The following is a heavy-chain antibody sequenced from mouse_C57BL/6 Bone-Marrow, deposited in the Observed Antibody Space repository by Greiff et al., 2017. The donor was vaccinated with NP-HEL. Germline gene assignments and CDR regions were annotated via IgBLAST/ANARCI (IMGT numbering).Heavy chain of an antibody. D-gene: IGHD2-5*01. CDR2: ISYDGSN. CDR3: ARDGYSNYTWFAY. Sequence: ESGPGLVKPSQSLSLTCSVTGYSITSGYYWNWIRQFPGNKLEWMGYISYDGSNNYNPSLKNRISITRDTSKNQFFLKLNSVTTEDTATYYCARDGYSNYTWFAYWGQGTLVTVSA. V-gene: IGHV3-6*01. CDR1: GYSITSGYY. J-gene: IGHJ3*01.